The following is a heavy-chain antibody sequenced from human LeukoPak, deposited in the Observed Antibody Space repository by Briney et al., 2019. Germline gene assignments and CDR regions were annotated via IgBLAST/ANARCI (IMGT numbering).Heavy chain of an antibody. CDR3: ARGYYDSSGYLDY. J-gene: IGHJ4*02. Sequence: GGSLRPSCAASGFTFSSYEMNWVRQAPGKGLDWVSYISSSGSTIYYADSVRGRFTISRDNAKNSLYLQMNSLRAEDTAVYYCARGYYDSSGYLDYWGQGTLVTVSS. V-gene: IGHV3-48*03. CDR2: ISSSGSTI. D-gene: IGHD3-22*01. CDR1: GFTFSSYE.